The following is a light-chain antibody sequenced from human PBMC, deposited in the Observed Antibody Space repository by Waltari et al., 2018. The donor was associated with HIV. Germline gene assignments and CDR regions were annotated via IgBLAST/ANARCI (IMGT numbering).Light chain of an antibody. Sequence: QSALTQPPSVSGSPGQSVTISCTGSSDDIGSFNYVSWYQQYPGKAPKLIIFDVNQRPSGVPERFSGSKSGNTASLTISGLQTEDEADYFCCAYAAGHVSYVFGRGTAVAVL. CDR3: CAYAAGHVSYV. CDR2: DVN. V-gene: IGLV2-11*01. J-gene: IGLJ1*01. CDR1: SDDIGSFNY.